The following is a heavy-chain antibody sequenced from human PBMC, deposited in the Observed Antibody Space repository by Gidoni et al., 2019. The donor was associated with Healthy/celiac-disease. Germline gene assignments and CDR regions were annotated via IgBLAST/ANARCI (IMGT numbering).Heavy chain of an antibody. Sequence: EVQLVESGGGLVQPGGSLRLSCAASGFTFSSYAMHWVRQAPGKGLEYVSAISSNGGSTYYANSVKGRFTISRDNSKNTLYLQMGSLRAEDMAVYYCARESSSGWYETDYWGQGTLVTVSS. J-gene: IGHJ4*02. CDR3: ARESSSGWYETDY. CDR2: ISSNGGST. CDR1: GFTFSSYA. D-gene: IGHD6-19*01. V-gene: IGHV3-64*01.